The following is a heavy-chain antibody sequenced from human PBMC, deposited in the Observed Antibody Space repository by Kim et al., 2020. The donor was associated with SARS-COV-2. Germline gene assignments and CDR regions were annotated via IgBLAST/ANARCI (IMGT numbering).Heavy chain of an antibody. V-gene: IGHV4-4*02. J-gene: IGHJ4*02. D-gene: IGHD3-10*02. CDR1: GGSISGDDW. Sequence: SETLSLTCAVSGGSISGDDWWSWVRQPPGKGLEWIGEMYHGGTTNYNPSLKSRVTISIDKSKNQFSLKLNSVTAADTAVYYCAQSSVRRCLDYWGQGTLVTVSS. CDR3: AQSSVRRCLDY. CDR2: MYHGGTT.